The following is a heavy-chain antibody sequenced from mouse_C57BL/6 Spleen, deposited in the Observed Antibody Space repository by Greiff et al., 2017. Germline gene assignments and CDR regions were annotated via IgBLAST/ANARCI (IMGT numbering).Heavy chain of an antibody. D-gene: IGHD2-1*01. Sequence: VQLQQSGPELVKPGASVKMSCKASGYTFTDYNMHWVKQSHGKSLEWIGYINPNNGGTSYNQKFKGKATLTVDKSSSTTYMELRSLTSEDFAVYDCARDYGRCYWYFDVWGTGTTVTVSS. V-gene: IGHV1-22*01. CDR2: INPNNGGT. CDR3: ARDYGRCYWYFDV. J-gene: IGHJ1*03. CDR1: GYTFTDYN.